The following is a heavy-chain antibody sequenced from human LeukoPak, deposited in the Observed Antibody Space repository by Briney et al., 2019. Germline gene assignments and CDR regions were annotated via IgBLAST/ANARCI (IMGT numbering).Heavy chain of an antibody. V-gene: IGHV4-34*01. CDR2: INHSGST. Sequence: SETLSLTCAVYGGSFSGYYWSWIRQPPGKGLEWIGEINHSGSTNYNPSLKSRVTISVDTSKNQFSLKLSSVTAADTAVYYRARGYSVVVPAASYYGMDVWGQGTTVTVSS. CDR1: GGSFSGYY. CDR3: ARGYSVVVPAASYYGMDV. D-gene: IGHD2-2*01. J-gene: IGHJ6*02.